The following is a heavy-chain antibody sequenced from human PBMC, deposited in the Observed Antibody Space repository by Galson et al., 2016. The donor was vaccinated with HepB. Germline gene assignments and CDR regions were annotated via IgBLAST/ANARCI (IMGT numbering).Heavy chain of an antibody. V-gene: IGHV3-23*01. Sequence: SLRLSCAASGFTFRSYGMSWVRQAPGKGLEWVSGINNGAATTGYAASVKGRFTISRDNSKNTLYLQMNSLRTEDTAVYYCARDDYSGGRGSPDYWGQGTLVTVSS. CDR2: INNGAATT. CDR1: GFTFRSYG. J-gene: IGHJ4*02. D-gene: IGHD4/OR15-4a*01. CDR3: ARDDYSGGRGSPDY.